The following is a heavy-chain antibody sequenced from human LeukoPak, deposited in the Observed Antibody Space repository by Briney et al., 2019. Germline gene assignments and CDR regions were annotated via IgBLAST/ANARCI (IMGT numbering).Heavy chain of an antibody. Sequence: GGSLRLSCAASGFTFSRYGMSWVRQTPGKGLEWVSAISGSGGSTYYADSVKGRFTISRDNSKNTLYLQMNSLRAEDTAVYYCASQNSGYALAFDIWGQGTMVTVSS. D-gene: IGHD3-22*01. CDR3: ASQNSGYALAFDI. CDR2: ISGSGGST. CDR1: GFTFSRYG. J-gene: IGHJ3*02. V-gene: IGHV3-23*01.